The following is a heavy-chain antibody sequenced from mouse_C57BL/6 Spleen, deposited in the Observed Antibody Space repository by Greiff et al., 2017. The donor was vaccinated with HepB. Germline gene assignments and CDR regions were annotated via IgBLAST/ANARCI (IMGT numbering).Heavy chain of an antibody. V-gene: IGHV2-6*01. Sequence: QVQLKESGPGLVAPSQSLSITCTVSGFSLTSYGVDWVRQSPGKGLEWLGVIWGVGSTNYNSALKSRLSISKDNSKSQVFLKTNSLQTDDTAMYYCASDGSSGRFAYWGQGTLVTVSA. CDR1: GFSLTSYG. J-gene: IGHJ3*01. CDR3: ASDGSSGRFAY. D-gene: IGHD3-2*02. CDR2: IWGVGST.